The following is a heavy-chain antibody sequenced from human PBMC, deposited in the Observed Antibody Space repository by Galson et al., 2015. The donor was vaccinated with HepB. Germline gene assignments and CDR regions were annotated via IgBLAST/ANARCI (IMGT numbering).Heavy chain of an antibody. Sequence: SLRLSCAASGFTFSHAWMNWVRQAPGKGLEWVGRIKSKTDGGTTDYAAPVKGRFTISRDDSKNTLYLQMNSLKTEDTAVYYCTTIDDIVVVPAALGDYWGQGTLVTVSS. J-gene: IGHJ4*02. V-gene: IGHV3-15*07. CDR2: IKSKTDGGTT. CDR3: TTIDDIVVVPAALGDY. CDR1: GFTFSHAW. D-gene: IGHD2-2*01.